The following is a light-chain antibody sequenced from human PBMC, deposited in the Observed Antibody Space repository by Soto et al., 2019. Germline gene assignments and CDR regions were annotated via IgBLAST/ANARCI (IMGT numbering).Light chain of an antibody. CDR1: SSNIGAGHD. CDR3: QSYDNSLRGYV. CDR2: GNS. Sequence: VLTQPPSVSGAPGQRVTISCTGSSSNIGAGHDVHWYQQFPGTGPKLLIYGNSNRPSGVPDRFSGSKSVTSASLAITELQAEDEAEYHCQSYDNSLRGYVFGTGTKLTVL. V-gene: IGLV1-40*01. J-gene: IGLJ1*01.